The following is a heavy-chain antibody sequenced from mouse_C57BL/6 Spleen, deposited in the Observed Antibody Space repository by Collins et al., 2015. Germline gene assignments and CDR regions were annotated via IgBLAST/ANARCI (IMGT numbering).Heavy chain of an antibody. CDR1: GIDFSRYW. Sequence: EVKLLQSGGGLVQLGGSLKLSCAASGIDFSRYWMSWVRRAPGKGLEWIGEINPDSSTINYAPSLKDKFIISRYNAKNTPYLQMSKVRSEDTALYYCARPYEGAMDYWGQGTSVTVSS. D-gene: IGHD2-3*01. J-gene: IGHJ4*01. V-gene: IGHV4-1*01. CDR2: INPDSSTI. CDR3: ARPYEGAMDY.